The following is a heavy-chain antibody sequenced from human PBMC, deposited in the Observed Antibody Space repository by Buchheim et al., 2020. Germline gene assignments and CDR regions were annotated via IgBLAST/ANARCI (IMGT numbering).Heavy chain of an antibody. CDR2: ISYDGSNK. J-gene: IGHJ4*02. Sequence: QVQLVESGGGVVQPGRSLRLSCAASGFTFSSYAMHWVRQAPGKGLEWVAVISYDGSNKYYADSVKGRFTISRDNSKNTLYLQMNSLRAEDTAVYYCARAGGSYCFDYWGQGTL. CDR1: GFTFSSYA. V-gene: IGHV3-30-3*01. CDR3: ARAGGSYCFDY. D-gene: IGHD1-26*01.